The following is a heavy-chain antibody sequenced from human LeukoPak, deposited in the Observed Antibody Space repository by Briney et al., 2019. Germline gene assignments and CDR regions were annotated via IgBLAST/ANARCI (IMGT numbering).Heavy chain of an antibody. CDR2: IYYSGSS. V-gene: IGHV4-59*01. CDR3: ARVGGAPLGAFDI. D-gene: IGHD3-16*01. J-gene: IGHJ3*02. Sequence: SETLSLTCSVSGGSISSYYWSWIRQLPGKGLEWIGYIYYSGSSNYNPSLKSRVTISKDVSKNQFSLRLTSVTAADTAVYYCARVGGAPLGAFDIWGQGTMVTVSS. CDR1: GGSISSYY.